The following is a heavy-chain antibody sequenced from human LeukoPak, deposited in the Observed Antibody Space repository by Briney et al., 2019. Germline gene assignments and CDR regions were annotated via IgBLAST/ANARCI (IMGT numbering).Heavy chain of an antibody. D-gene: IGHD3-10*01. CDR2: INSDGSST. V-gene: IGHV3-74*01. J-gene: IGHJ4*02. Sequence: GGSLRLSCAASGFTFSSYWMHWVRQAPGKGLVWVSRINSDGSSTNYADSVKGRFTISRDNAKNTLYLQMNSLRAEDTAVYYCARDLSEYGWFGELYYWDQGTLVTVSS. CDR1: GFTFSSYW. CDR3: ARDLSEYGWFGELYY.